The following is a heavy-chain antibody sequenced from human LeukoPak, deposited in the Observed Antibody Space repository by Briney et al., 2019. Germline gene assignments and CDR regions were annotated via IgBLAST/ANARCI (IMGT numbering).Heavy chain of an antibody. CDR1: GFTFSSYA. J-gene: IGHJ4*02. CDR3: ASTYCSSTSCFDY. D-gene: IGHD2-2*01. V-gene: IGHV3-23*01. Sequence: GGSLRLSCAASGFTFSSYAMSWVRQAPGKGLEWVSAISGSGGSTYYADSVKGRFTISRDNSKNTLYLQMNSLRAEDTAVYYCASTYCSSTSCFDYWGQGTLVTVSS. CDR2: ISGSGGST.